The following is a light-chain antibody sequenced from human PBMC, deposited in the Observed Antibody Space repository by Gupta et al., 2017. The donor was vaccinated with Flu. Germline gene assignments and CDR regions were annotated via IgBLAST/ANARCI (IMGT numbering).Light chain of an antibody. CDR2: ANN. CDR3: NSWDSSLNRRVV. Sequence: QTICFSCHGYILGNSTASWYQQHPGPAPVLLIYANNIRPSGIPDRFSGSSSGTSAFLTITGPQAEDEADYYCNSWDSSLNRRVVFGGGTKLTV. J-gene: IGLJ2*01. V-gene: IGLV3-19*01. CDR1: ILGNST.